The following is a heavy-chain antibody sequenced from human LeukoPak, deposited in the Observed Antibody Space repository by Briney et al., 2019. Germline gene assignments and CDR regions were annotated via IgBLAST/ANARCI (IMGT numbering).Heavy chain of an antibody. CDR3: ATEDAFDI. J-gene: IGHJ3*02. CDR1: GGSISSSSYY. CDR2: IYYSGST. Sequence: PSETLSLTCTVSGGSISSSSYYWGWIRQPPGKGLEWIGSIYYSGSTYYNPSLKSRVTISVDTSKNQFSLKLSPVTAADTAVYYCATEDAFDIWGQGTMVTVSS. V-gene: IGHV4-39*02.